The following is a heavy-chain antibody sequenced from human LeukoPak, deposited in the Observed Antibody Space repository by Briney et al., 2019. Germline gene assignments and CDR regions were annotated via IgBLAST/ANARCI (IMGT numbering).Heavy chain of an antibody. J-gene: IGHJ4*02. CDR1: GYSISSGYY. D-gene: IGHD3-10*01. CDR3: ARGGGGYYYGS. CDR2: IYHSGST. V-gene: IGHV4-38-2*02. Sequence: SETLSLTCTVPGYSISSGYYWGWIRQPPGKGLEWIGSIYHSGSTYYNPSLKSRVTISVDTSKNQFSLKLSSVTAADTAVYYCARGGGGYYYGSWGQGTLVTVSS.